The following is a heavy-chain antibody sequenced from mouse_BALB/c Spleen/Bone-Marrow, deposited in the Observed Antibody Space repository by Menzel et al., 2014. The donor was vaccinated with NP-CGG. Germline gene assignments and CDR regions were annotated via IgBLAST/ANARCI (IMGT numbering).Heavy chain of an antibody. V-gene: IGHV1-77*01. CDR2: IYPGSGNT. CDR1: GYTFTDYY. J-gene: IGHJ3*01. D-gene: IGHD3-3*01. Sequence: QVQLQQSGAELARPEASVKLSCKASGYTFTDYYINWVKQRTGQGLEWIGEIYPGSGNTYYNEKFKGKATLTADKSSSTAYMQLSSLTSEDSAVYFCAREGDPGAWFAYWGQATLVTVSA. CDR3: AREGDPGAWFAY.